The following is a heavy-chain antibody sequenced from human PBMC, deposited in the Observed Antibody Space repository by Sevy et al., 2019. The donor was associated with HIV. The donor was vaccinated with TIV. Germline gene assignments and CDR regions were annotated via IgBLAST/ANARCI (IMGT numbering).Heavy chain of an antibody. CDR3: ARAVYSSGWYGELDAEYFQH. V-gene: IGHV3-21*01. J-gene: IGHJ1*01. CDR1: GFTFSSYS. CDR2: ISSSSSYI. D-gene: IGHD6-19*01. Sequence: GGSLRLSCAASGFTFSSYSMNWVRQAPGKGLEWVSSISSSSSYIYYADSVKGRFTISRDKAKNSLYVQMNSLRAEDTAVYYCARAVYSSGWYGELDAEYFQHWGQGTLVTVSS.